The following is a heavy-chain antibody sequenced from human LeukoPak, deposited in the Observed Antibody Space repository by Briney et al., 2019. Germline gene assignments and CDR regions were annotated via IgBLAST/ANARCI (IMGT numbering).Heavy chain of an antibody. CDR1: GFSFDDYG. Sequence: GGSLRLSCAASGFSFDDYGMSWVRQAPGKGLEWVSGINWNGDKIGYADSVKGRFTISRDNAKNSLYLQMNSLKTEDTAVYYCTTSNSPYCDILTDPLFDYWGQGTLVTVSS. V-gene: IGHV3-20*04. D-gene: IGHD3-9*01. CDR3: TTSNSPYCDILTDPLFDY. CDR2: INWNGDKI. J-gene: IGHJ4*02.